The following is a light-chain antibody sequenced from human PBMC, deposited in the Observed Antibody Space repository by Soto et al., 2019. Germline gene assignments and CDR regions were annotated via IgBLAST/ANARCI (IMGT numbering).Light chain of an antibody. J-gene: IGLJ2*01. V-gene: IGLV2-23*01. CDR2: EGT. CDR3: CLYTSFFSF. CDR1: TSDFATKKF. Sequence: QSVLTQPASVSGSPGQSITISCIETTSDFATKKFFSWYQQQPGKAPKLIIYEGTKRPSGVSSRFSGSKSGNTASLTVSGLQSDDEADYFCCLYTSFFSFFGGGTKLTVL.